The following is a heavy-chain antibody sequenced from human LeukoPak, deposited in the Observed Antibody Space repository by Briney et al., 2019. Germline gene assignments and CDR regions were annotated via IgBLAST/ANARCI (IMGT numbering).Heavy chain of an antibody. CDR3: ARGNSADDY. V-gene: IGHV4-59*01. CDR2: IYYSGST. D-gene: IGHD2/OR15-2a*01. J-gene: IGHJ4*02. CDR1: GGSISSYY. Sequence: NASETLSLTCTVSGGSISSYYWSWIRQPPGKGLEWIGYIYYSGSTNYNPSLKSRVTISVDTSKNQFSLKLSSVTAADTAVYYCARGNSADDYWGQGTLVTVSS.